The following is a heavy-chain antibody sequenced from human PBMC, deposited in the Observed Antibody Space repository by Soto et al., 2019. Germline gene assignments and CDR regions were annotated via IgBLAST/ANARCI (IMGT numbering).Heavy chain of an antibody. D-gene: IGHD1-1*01. CDR2: IHNTGSP. CDR1: GASIPYGGYF. Sequence: QLQLQESGPGLVRPSQTLSLTCSVSGASIPYGGYFWSWLRQSPGKGLEWIGNIHNTGSPYNNPSLRSRVNVSADTSTIQFCLALTSVTAADTAMYYCARGTTTENVDAWGQGILVTVSS. V-gene: IGHV4-30-4*01. CDR3: ARGTTTENVDA. J-gene: IGHJ5*02.